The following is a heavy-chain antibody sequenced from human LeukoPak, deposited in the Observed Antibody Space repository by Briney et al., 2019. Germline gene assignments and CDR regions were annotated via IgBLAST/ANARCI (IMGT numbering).Heavy chain of an antibody. CDR2: IWYDGSNK. CDR3: AKELRGGSIWRYYFDY. D-gene: IGHD6-13*01. CDR1: GFTFSTYG. V-gene: IGHV3-30*02. Sequence: GGSLRLSCAASGFTFSTYGMHWVRQAPGKGLEWVAVIWYDGSNKYYADSVKGRFTISRDNSKNTLYLQMNSLRGEDTAVYYCAKELRGGSIWRYYFDYWGQGTLVTVSS. J-gene: IGHJ4*02.